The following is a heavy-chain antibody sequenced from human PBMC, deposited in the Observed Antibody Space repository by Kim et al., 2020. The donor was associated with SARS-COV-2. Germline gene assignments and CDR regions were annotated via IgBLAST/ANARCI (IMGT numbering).Heavy chain of an antibody. Sequence: GGSLRLSCAASGFTFSSYAMSWVRQAPGKGLEWVSVIYSGGSSTYYADSVKGRFTISRDNSKNTLYLQMNSLRAEDTAVYYCAKDATGYSSSFLTSQFDYWGQGTLVTVSS. CDR2: IYSGGSST. CDR3: AKDATGYSSSFLTSQFDY. J-gene: IGHJ4*02. V-gene: IGHV3-23*03. CDR1: GFTFSSYA. D-gene: IGHD6-13*01.